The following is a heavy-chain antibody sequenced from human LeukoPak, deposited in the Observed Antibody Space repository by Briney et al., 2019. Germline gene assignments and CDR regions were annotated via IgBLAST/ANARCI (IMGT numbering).Heavy chain of an antibody. V-gene: IGHV3-53*01. CDR1: GFTVSSNY. CDR2: IYSGGSS. D-gene: IGHD3-10*01. J-gene: IGHJ4*02. CDR3: AASTLFRGVNLRPSDY. Sequence: PGGSLRLSCAASGFTVSSNYMSWVRQAPGKGLEWVSVIYSGGSSYYTDSVKGRFTISRDNSKNTLYLQMNNLRAEDTAVYYCAASTLFRGVNLRPSDYWGQGTLVTVSS.